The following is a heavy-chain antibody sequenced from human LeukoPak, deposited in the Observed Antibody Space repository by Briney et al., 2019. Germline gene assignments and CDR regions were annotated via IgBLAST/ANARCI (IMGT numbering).Heavy chain of an antibody. V-gene: IGHV3-64*04. CDR1: GFTFSSYA. D-gene: IGHD6-19*01. CDR2: ISSNGGST. Sequence: GGSLRLSCSASGFTFSSYAMHWVRQAPGKGLEYVSAISSNGGSTYYADSVKGRFTISRDNTNNALYLQMNSLRADDTAVYFCARDSTWLLDYWGQGTLITVSS. CDR3: ARDSTWLLDY. J-gene: IGHJ4*02.